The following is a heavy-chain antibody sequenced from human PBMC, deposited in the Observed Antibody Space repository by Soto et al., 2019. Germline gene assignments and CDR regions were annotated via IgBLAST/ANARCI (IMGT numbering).Heavy chain of an antibody. J-gene: IGHJ4*02. Sequence: QVQLVQSGAEVKETGASVKVSCKASGYSFTTYGISWVRQAPGQGLEWMGWISGHTGDTVYAQKFRGRVTMTTDTPTTTAYMELRSLTSDDTAVYYCARRSRVPTISAGDDYWGQGTLVTVSS. CDR1: GYSFTTYG. V-gene: IGHV1-18*01. CDR3: ARRSRVPTISAGDDY. CDR2: ISGHTGDT. D-gene: IGHD5-12*01.